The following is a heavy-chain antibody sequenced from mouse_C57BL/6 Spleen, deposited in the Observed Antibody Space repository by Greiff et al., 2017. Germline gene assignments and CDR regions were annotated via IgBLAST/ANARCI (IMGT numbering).Heavy chain of an antibody. Sequence: QVQLQQPGAELVKPGASVKMSCKASGYTFTSYWITWVKQRPGQGLEWIGDIYPGSGSTNYNEKFKSKATLTVDKPSSTAYMQLSSLTSEDSAVYYCARQGGQLRLPWFAYWGQGTLVTVSA. V-gene: IGHV1-55*01. D-gene: IGHD3-2*02. CDR1: GYTFTSYW. CDR3: ARQGGQLRLPWFAY. CDR2: IYPGSGST. J-gene: IGHJ3*01.